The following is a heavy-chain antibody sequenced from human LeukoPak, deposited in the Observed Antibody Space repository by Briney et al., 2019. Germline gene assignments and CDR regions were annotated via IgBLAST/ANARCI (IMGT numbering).Heavy chain of an antibody. CDR2: IYYTGST. J-gene: IGHJ3*02. D-gene: IGHD2-21*02. CDR1: GFTLSNYA. Sequence: PGGSLRLSCAASGFTLSNYAMSWVRQAPGKGLEWIGYIYYTGSTNYNPSLKSRVTISLDTSKNQFSLKLSSVTAADTAVYYCARRSVVTAINFDAFDIWGQGAMVTVSS. V-gene: IGHV4-59*08. CDR3: ARRSVVTAINFDAFDI.